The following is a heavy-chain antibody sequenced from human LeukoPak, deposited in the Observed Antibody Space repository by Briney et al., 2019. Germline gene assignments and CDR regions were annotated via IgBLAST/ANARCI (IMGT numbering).Heavy chain of an antibody. D-gene: IGHD1-26*01. CDR2: IRYDGSNK. V-gene: IGHV3-30*02. Sequence: PGGSLRLSCAASGFTFSSYGMHWVRQAPGKGLEWVAFIRYDGSNKDYTDSVKGRFTISRDNSKKILYVQMNSLRPDDTAVYYCAKGPCGSPVPFDYRGQGTVVTVSS. CDR3: AKGPCGSPVPFDY. J-gene: IGHJ4*02. CDR1: GFTFSSYG.